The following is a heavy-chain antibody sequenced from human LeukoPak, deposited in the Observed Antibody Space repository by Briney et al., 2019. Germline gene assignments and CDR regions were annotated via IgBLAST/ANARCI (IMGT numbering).Heavy chain of an antibody. Sequence: PSETLSLTCAVYGGSFSGYYWSWIRQPPGKGLEWIGEINHSGSTNYNPSLKSRVTISVDTSKNQFSLKLSSVTAADTAVYYCAGVSELLDAFDIWRQGTMVTVSS. CDR2: INHSGST. J-gene: IGHJ3*02. V-gene: IGHV4-34*01. D-gene: IGHD1-26*01. CDR3: AGVSELLDAFDI. CDR1: GGSFSGYY.